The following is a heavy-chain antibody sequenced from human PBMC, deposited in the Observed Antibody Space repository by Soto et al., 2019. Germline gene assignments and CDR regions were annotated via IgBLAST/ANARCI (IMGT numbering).Heavy chain of an antibody. Sequence: QLQLQESGPGLVKPSETLSLTCTVSGGSISSSSYYWGWIRQPPGKGLEWIGSIYYSGSTYYNPALQSRVSISVDKSKNHFPLKLRSVPAADTAVYYCARTGVVITTAAWYFDLWGRGTLVTVSS. CDR2: IYYSGST. D-gene: IGHD3-22*01. V-gene: IGHV4-39*02. CDR3: ARTGVVITTAAWYFDL. CDR1: GGSISSSSYY. J-gene: IGHJ2*01.